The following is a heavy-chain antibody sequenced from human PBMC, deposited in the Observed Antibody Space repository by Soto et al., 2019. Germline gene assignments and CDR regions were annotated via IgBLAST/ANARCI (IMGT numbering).Heavy chain of an antibody. J-gene: IGHJ4*02. D-gene: IGHD4-17*01. CDR2: MKQDGSEK. Sequence: GGSLRLSCAASGFTFSSYWMSWVRQAPGKGLEWVANMKQDGSEKNYVDSVKGRFTISRDNAKNSLYLQMNSLRAEDTAVYYCAREGSLYVDSVSNCFAYWGQGTLVTVSS. V-gene: IGHV3-7*01. CDR1: GFTFSSYW. CDR3: AREGSLYVDSVSNCFAY.